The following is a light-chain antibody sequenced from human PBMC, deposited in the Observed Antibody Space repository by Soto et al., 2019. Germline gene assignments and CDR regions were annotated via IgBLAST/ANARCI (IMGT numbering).Light chain of an antibody. CDR1: SSAFGGYNY. CDR2: EVS. V-gene: IGLV2-8*01. J-gene: IGLJ2*01. Sequence: QFALTQPPSASGSPGQSVTISCTGTSSAFGGYNYVSWYQQHPGKAPKLMIFEVSKRPSGVPDRFSGSKSGNTASLTVSWLQAEDEADYYCSSYAGSNNFEVVFGGGTKVTVL. CDR3: SSYAGSNNFEVV.